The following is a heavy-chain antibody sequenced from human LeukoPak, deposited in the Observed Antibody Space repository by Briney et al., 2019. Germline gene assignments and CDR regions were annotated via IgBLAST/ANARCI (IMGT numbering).Heavy chain of an antibody. CDR1: GFTFNSYG. CDR3: AKAGTRSGGYNFDFDY. J-gene: IGHJ4*02. D-gene: IGHD5-24*01. Sequence: GGSLRLSCAASGFTFNSYGMHWVRQAPGKGLEWVAFIRYDGSNKYYADSVKGRFTISRDNSKNTLYLQMNSLRAEDTAVYYCAKAGTRSGGYNFDFDYWGQGTLVTVSS. CDR2: IRYDGSNK. V-gene: IGHV3-30*02.